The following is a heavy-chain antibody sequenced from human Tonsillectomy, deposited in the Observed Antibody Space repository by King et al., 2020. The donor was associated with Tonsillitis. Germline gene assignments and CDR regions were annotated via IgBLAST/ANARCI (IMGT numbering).Heavy chain of an antibody. D-gene: IGHD2-2*01. CDR1: GGSISSYY. V-gene: IGHV4-59*01. J-gene: IGHJ2*01. Sequence: VQLQESGPGLVKPSETLSLTCTVSGGSISSYYWSWIRQPPGKGLEWIGYIYYSGSTNYNPSLKSRVTISVDTSKNQFSLKLSSVTAADTAVYYCARLGSSAAMGPMVWYFDLWGRGTLVTVSS. CDR3: ARLGSSAAMGPMVWYFDL. CDR2: IYYSGST.